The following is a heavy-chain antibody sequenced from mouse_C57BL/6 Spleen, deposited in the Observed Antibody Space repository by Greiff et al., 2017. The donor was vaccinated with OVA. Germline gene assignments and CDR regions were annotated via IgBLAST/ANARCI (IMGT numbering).Heavy chain of an antibody. V-gene: IGHV1-69*01. CDR2: IDPSDSYT. Sequence: QVQLQQPGAELVMPGASVKLSCKASGYTFTSYWMHWVKQRPGQGLEWIGEIDPSDSYTNYNQKFKGKSTLTVDKSSSTAYMQLSSLTSEDSAVYYCARVGNYAMDYWGQGTSDTVSA. CDR1: GYTFTSYW. CDR3: ARVGNYAMDY. J-gene: IGHJ4*01. D-gene: IGHD3-3*01.